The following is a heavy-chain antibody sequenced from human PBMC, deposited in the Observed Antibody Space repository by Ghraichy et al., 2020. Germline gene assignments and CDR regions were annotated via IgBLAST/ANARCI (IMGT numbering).Heavy chain of an antibody. CDR3: ARDGVGATP. CDR2: IYHSGST. V-gene: IGHV4-38-2*02. CDR1: GYSISSGYY. D-gene: IGHD1-26*01. J-gene: IGHJ5*02. Sequence: SETLSLTCTVSGYSISSGYYWGWIRQPPGKGLEWIGSIYHSGSTYYNPSLKSRVTISVDTSKNQFSLKLSSVTAADTAVYYCARDGVGATPWGQGTLVTVSS.